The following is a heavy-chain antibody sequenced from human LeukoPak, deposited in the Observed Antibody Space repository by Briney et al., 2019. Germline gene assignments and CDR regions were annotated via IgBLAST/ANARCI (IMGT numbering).Heavy chain of an antibody. D-gene: IGHD3-10*01. CDR2: ISSSSSTI. V-gene: IGHV3-48*04. CDR1: GFTFSSYS. Sequence: GGSLRLPCAASGFTFSSYSMNWVRQAPGKGLEWVSYISSSSSTIYYADSVKGRFTISRDNAKNSLHLQMNSLRAEDTAVYYCASPPGSWGQGTLVTVSS. CDR3: ASPPGS. J-gene: IGHJ4*02.